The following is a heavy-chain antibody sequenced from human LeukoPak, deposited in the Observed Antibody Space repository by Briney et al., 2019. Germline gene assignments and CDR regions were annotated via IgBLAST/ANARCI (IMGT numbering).Heavy chain of an antibody. D-gene: IGHD3-10*01. CDR1: GYSFYNFC. V-gene: IGHV1-46*02. CDR2: INPSGENK. J-gene: IGHJ4*02. CDR3: ARATRGYDTGRDLDY. Sequence: GASVKDSCKASGYSFYNFCMHWVRQAPGQGLEWMGVINPSGENKRYAQKFQGRVTLTRDMSTSTVHMELSSLRSEDTAVYYCARATRGYDTGRDLDYWGQGTLVTVSS.